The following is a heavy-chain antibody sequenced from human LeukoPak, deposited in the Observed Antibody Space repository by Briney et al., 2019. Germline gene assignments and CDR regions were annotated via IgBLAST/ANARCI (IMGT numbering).Heavy chain of an antibody. D-gene: IGHD3-10*01. J-gene: IGHJ5*02. Sequence: SETLSLTCTVSGGSISSYYWSWIRQPPGKGLEWIGNIYYSGSTNYNPSLKSRVTISVDTSKNQFSLKLSSVTAADTAVYYCARDLSDGSGSDWFDPWGQGILVTVSS. CDR2: IYYSGST. CDR3: ARDLSDGSGSDWFDP. V-gene: IGHV4-59*01. CDR1: GGSISSYY.